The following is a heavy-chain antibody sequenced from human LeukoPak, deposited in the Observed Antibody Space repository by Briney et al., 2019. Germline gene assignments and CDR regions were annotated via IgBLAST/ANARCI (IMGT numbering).Heavy chain of an antibody. CDR3: ARGQGSSGYYSPFDY. D-gene: IGHD3-22*01. Sequence: ASVKVSCKASGYTFTSYGISWVRQAPGQGLEWMGWISAYNGNTNYAQKFQGRVTITADKSTSTAYMELSSLRSEDTAVYYCARGQGSSGYYSPFDYWGQGTLVTVSS. CDR1: GYTFTSYG. CDR2: ISAYNGNT. J-gene: IGHJ4*02. V-gene: IGHV1-18*01.